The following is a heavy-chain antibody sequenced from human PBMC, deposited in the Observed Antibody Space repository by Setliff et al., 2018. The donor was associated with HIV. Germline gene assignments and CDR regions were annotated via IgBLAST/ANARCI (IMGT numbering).Heavy chain of an antibody. CDR2: IYYSGST. CDR1: GGSISSGGYY. CDR3: ARRDNYGDYGGAY. J-gene: IGHJ4*02. D-gene: IGHD4-17*01. Sequence: PSETLSLTCTVSGGSISSGGYYWGWIRQPPGKGLEWIGSIYYSGSTYYNPSLKSRVTISVDTSKNQFSLNLSSVTAADTAVYYCARRDNYGDYGGAYWGQGTLVTVSS. V-gene: IGHV4-39*01.